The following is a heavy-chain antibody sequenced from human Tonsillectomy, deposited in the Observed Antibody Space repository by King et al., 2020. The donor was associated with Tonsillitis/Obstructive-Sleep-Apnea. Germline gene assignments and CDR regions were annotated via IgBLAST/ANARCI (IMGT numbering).Heavy chain of an antibody. CDR3: ARLLGLTTVTTWAFDY. Sequence: QLVQSGAEVKKPGASLKISCKGSGYRFTSYWIGWVRQMPGKGLEWMGIIYPGDSDTRYSPSFRGQVTISADKSISTAYLQWSSLKASDTAIYYCARLLGLTTVTTWAFDYWGQGTLVTVSS. J-gene: IGHJ4*02. D-gene: IGHD4-11*01. CDR1: GYRFTSYW. V-gene: IGHV5-51*01. CDR2: IYPGDSDT.